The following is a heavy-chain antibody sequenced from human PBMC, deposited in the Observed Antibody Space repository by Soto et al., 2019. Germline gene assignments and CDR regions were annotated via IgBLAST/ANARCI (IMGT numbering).Heavy chain of an antibody. CDR3: AKEGRANYYYYYGMDV. CDR1: RFTFSSYG. J-gene: IGHJ6*02. Sequence: PVGSLRLSCAASRFTFSSYGMHWVRQAPGKGLEWVAVISYDGSNKYYADSVKGRFTISRDNSKNTLYLQMNSLRAEDTAVYYCAKEGRANYYYYYGMDVWGQGTTVTVSS. CDR2: ISYDGSNK. V-gene: IGHV3-30*18.